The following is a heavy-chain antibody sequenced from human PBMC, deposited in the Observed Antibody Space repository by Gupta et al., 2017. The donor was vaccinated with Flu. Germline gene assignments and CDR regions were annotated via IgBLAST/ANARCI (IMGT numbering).Heavy chain of an antibody. Sequence: VRQAPGKGLEWVSFISSSNTIYYADPVKGRFTISRDNAKNSLYLQMNSLRAEDTAVYYCARAVSSYGYRVDYWGQGTLVTVSS. D-gene: IGHD5-18*01. J-gene: IGHJ4*02. V-gene: IGHV3-48*01. CDR3: ARAVSSYGYRVDY. CDR2: ISSSNTI.